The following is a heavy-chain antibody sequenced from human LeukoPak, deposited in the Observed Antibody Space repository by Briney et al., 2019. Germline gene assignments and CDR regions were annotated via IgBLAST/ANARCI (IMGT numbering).Heavy chain of an antibody. Sequence: PGGSLRLSCAASGFTFSSYWMSWVRQAPGKGLEWVASIKQDGSEKYYVDSVKGRFTISRDNAKNSLYLQMNSLRAEDTAVYYCARGPPWRDWYYFDYWGQGTLVTVSS. CDR3: ARGPPWRDWYYFDY. J-gene: IGHJ4*02. CDR2: IKQDGSEK. CDR1: GFTFSSYW. D-gene: IGHD3/OR15-3a*01. V-gene: IGHV3-7*01.